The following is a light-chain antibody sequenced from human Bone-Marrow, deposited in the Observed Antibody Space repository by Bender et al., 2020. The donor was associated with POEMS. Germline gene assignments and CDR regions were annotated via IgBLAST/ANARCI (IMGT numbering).Light chain of an antibody. Sequence: QSALTQPASVSASPGQPITISCSGTNSDIGSYNLVSWYQQHPGKAPKLLIYDVKKRPSGVPDRLSGSKSGNTASLTISGLQAEDEADYYCSSYTISSTLGVFGGGTKLTVL. CDR1: NSDIGSYNL. V-gene: IGLV2-14*02. J-gene: IGLJ3*02. CDR2: DVK. CDR3: SSYTISSTLGV.